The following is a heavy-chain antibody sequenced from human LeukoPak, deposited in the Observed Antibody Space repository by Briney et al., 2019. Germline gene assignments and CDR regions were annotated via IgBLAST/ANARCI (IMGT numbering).Heavy chain of an antibody. CDR3: ARDQCFSGYCHVFDS. V-gene: IGHV3-74*01. J-gene: IGHJ3*01. D-gene: IGHD3-22*01. CDR2: INNEGSST. Sequence: GGSLRLSCAASGYRFCSHWMHWVRQGPGKGLVWVSRINNEGSSTSYADSVKGRFTISRDNAKNTLYLQMTSLRAEDTAMYYCARDQCFSGYCHVFDSWGRGTMVTVSS. CDR1: GYRFCSHW.